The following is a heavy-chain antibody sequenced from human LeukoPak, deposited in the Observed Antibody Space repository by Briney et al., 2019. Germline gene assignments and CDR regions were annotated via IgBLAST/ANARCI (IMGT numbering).Heavy chain of an antibody. CDR3: ARDQDFWRGFPVPTD. Sequence: SETLSLTCTVSGGSISSSSYYWGWIRQPPGKGLEWIGYIYYSGSTNYNPSLKSRVTISVDTSKNQFSLKLSSVTAADTAVYYCARDQDFWRGFPVPTDWGQGTLVTVSS. CDR1: GGSISSSSYY. D-gene: IGHD3-3*01. CDR2: IYYSGST. J-gene: IGHJ4*02. V-gene: IGHV4-61*01.